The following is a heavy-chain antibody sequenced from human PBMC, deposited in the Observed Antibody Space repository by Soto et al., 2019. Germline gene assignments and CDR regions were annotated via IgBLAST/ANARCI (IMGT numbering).Heavy chain of an antibody. J-gene: IGHJ6*02. CDR1: GGTFSSYA. CDR2: IIPIFGTA. V-gene: IGHV1-69*01. Sequence: QVQLVQSGAEVKKPGSSVKVSCKASGGTFSSYAISWVRQAPGQGLEWMGGIIPIFGTANYAQKFQGRVTITADESPSTAYMELSSLRSEDTAVYYCARNGRITIFFWYGMDVWGQGTTVTVSS. CDR3: ARNGRITIFFWYGMDV. D-gene: IGHD3-3*01.